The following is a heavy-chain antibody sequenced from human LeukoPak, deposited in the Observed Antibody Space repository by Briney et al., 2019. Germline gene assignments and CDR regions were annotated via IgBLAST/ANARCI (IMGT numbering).Heavy chain of an antibody. J-gene: IGHJ6*02. CDR1: GFTVSSNY. V-gene: IGHV3-53*04. Sequence: GGSLRLSCAASGFTVSSNYMSWVRQAPGNWLEWVSVIYSGGSTYYADSVKGRFTISRHNSKNTLYLQMNSLRAEDTAVYYCARDPYRNYGMDVWGQGTTVTVSS. D-gene: IGHD5-12*01. CDR3: ARDPYRNYGMDV. CDR2: IYSGGST.